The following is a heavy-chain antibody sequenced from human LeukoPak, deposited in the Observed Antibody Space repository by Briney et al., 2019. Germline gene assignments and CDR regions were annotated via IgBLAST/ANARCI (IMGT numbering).Heavy chain of an antibody. Sequence: ASVTVSCTASGYTFTGYYMHWVRQAPGQGLEWMGWINPNSGGTNYAQKFQGRVTMTRDTSISTAYMELSRLRSADTAVYYCASFRRSSEVIDFWGQGTPVTVSS. CDR1: GYTFTGYY. D-gene: IGHD4-23*01. CDR3: ASFRRSSEVIDF. J-gene: IGHJ4*02. V-gene: IGHV1-2*02. CDR2: INPNSGGT.